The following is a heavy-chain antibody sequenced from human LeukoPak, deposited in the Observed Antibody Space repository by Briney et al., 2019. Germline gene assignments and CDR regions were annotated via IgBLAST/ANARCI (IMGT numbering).Heavy chain of an antibody. V-gene: IGHV4-61*02. CDR1: GGSISSGSYY. J-gene: IGHJ4*02. Sequence: PSETLSLTCTVSGGSISSGSYYWSWIRQPAGKGLEWIGRIYTSGSTNYNPSLKSRVTISVDTSKNQFSLKLSSVTAADTAVYYCARDSREIVGATHFDYWGQGTLVTVSS. CDR3: ARDSREIVGATHFDY. D-gene: IGHD1-26*01. CDR2: IYTSGST.